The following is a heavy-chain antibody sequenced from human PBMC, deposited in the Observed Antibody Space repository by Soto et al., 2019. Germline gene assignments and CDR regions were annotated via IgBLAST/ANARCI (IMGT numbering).Heavy chain of an antibody. CDR3: ARDYHDILTGYRDAFDI. CDR2: IYYSGST. J-gene: IGHJ3*02. Sequence: SETLSLTCTVSGGSISSYYWSWIRQPPGKGLEWIGYIYYSGSTNYNPSLKSRVTISVDTSKNQFSLKLNSMTAADTAVYYCARDYHDILTGYRDAFDIWGQGTMVTVSS. CDR1: GGSISSYY. V-gene: IGHV4-59*12. D-gene: IGHD3-9*01.